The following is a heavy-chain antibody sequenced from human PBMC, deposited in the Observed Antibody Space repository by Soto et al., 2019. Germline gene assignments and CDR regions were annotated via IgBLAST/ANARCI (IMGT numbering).Heavy chain of an antibody. CDR2: FNAGNGNT. D-gene: IGHD6-19*01. Sequence: QVQLVQSGAEEKKPGASVKVSCKASGYTFTGYAMHWVRQAPGQRLEWMGWFNAGNGNTKYSQKFQDRVTITRDTSASTAYMELSSLRSEDTAVYYCARAVAVPADFDYWGQGTLVTVSS. V-gene: IGHV1-3*05. J-gene: IGHJ4*02. CDR1: GYTFTGYA. CDR3: ARAVAVPADFDY.